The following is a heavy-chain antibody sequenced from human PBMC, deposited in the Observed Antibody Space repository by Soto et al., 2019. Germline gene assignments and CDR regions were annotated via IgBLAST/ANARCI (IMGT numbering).Heavy chain of an antibody. J-gene: IGHJ3*02. CDR2: INPATGAA. D-gene: IGHD3-3*01. Sequence: QLHVVQSGAVVKKPGASVTVSCSASGYPVTAYYMHWVRQAPGRGLEWMGGINPATGAAKYTQTIQGRVTMTRDTSTSTGFMELSGLTSGDAAVFYCARGGGVGVAGSAAFDMWGQGTLVTVSS. CDR1: GYPVTAYY. V-gene: IGHV1-2*02. CDR3: ARGGGVGVAGSAAFDM.